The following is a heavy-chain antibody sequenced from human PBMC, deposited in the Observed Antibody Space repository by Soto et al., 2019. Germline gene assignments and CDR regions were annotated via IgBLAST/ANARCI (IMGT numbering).Heavy chain of an antibody. D-gene: IGHD2-21*02. Sequence: QITLKESGPTLVKPTQTLTLTCTFSGFSLSTGGVGVGWIRQPPGKALEWLALIYWDDDKRYSPSLRSRLTISRDTHKNQVVLTMTNMDPVDTATYHCIQSRCGGDCLQSYASHYHYGMDVWGQVTTVTVSS. CDR3: IQSRCGGDCLQSYASHYHYGMDV. CDR2: IYWDDDK. J-gene: IGHJ6*02. V-gene: IGHV2-5*02. CDR1: GFSLSTGGVG.